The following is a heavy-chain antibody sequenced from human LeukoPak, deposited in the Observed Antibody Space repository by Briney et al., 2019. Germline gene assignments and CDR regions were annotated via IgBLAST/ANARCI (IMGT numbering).Heavy chain of an antibody. D-gene: IGHD6-13*01. V-gene: IGHV1-69*05. Sequence: SVKVSCKASGGTFSSYAISWVRQAPGQGLEWMGGIIPIFGAANYAQKFQGRVTMTRDTSISTAYMELSRLRSDDTAVYYCASLKYSSSWDFDYWGQGTLVTVSS. J-gene: IGHJ4*02. CDR2: IIPIFGAA. CDR1: GGTFSSYA. CDR3: ASLKYSSSWDFDY.